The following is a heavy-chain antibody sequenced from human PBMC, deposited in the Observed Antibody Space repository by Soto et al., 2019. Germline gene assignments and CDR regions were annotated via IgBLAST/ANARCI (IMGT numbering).Heavy chain of an antibody. D-gene: IGHD6-19*01. V-gene: IGHV3-33*01. J-gene: IGHJ4*02. CDR2: IWYDGSKK. Sequence: QVQLVESGGGVVQPGRSLRLSCAASGFTFSSYGMHWVRQASGKGLEWVAVIWYDGSKKYYADSVKGRFTISRDNSXNXLHXQMNSLRAEDTAVYYCARDCAGYSSGWYQRGGFDYWGQGTLVTVSS. CDR3: ARDCAGYSSGWYQRGGFDY. CDR1: GFTFSSYG.